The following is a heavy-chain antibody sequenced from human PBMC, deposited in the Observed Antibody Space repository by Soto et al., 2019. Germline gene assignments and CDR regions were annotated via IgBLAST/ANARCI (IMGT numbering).Heavy chain of an antibody. CDR3: AKDFSGWPKVDYYYYGMDV. CDR2: ISYDGSNK. J-gene: IGHJ6*02. CDR1: GFTFSSYG. V-gene: IGHV3-30*18. Sequence: QVQLVESGGGVVQPGRSLRLSCAASGFTFSSYGMHWVRQAPGKGLEWVAVISYDGSNKYYADSVKGRFTISRDNSKNTLYLQMNSLRAEDTAVYYCAKDFSGWPKVDYYYYGMDVWGQGTTVTVSS. D-gene: IGHD6-19*01.